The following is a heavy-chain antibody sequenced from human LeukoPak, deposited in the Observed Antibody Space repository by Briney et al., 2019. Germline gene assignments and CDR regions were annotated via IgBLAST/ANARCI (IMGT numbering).Heavy chain of an antibody. J-gene: IGHJ6*02. CDR3: AKDIRTYYGSGSLYYYYGMDV. CDR1: GFTFSSYA. CDR2: ISGSGGST. V-gene: IGHV3-23*01. Sequence: PGGSLRLSCAASGFTFSSYAMSWVRQAPGRGLEWVSAISGSGGSTYYADSVKGRFTISRDNAKNSLYLQMNSLRAEDTALYYCAKDIRTYYGSGSLYYYYGMDVWGQGTTVTVSS. D-gene: IGHD3-10*01.